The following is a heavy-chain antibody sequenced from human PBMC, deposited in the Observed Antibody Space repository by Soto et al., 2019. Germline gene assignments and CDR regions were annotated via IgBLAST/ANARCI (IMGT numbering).Heavy chain of an antibody. Sequence: QVQLVESGGGVVQPGRSLRLSCAASGFTFSSYAMHWVRQAPGKGLEWVAVISYDGSNKYYADSVKGRFTISRDNSKNTLYLQMNSLRAEDTAVYYCARDYYDSSGYYYTHYWGQGTLVTVSS. CDR1: GFTFSSYA. CDR3: ARDYYDSSGYYYTHY. J-gene: IGHJ4*02. CDR2: ISYDGSNK. V-gene: IGHV3-30-3*01. D-gene: IGHD3-22*01.